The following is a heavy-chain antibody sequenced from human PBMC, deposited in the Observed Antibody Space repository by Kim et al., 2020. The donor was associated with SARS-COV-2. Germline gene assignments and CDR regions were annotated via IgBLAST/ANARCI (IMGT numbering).Heavy chain of an antibody. CDR3: TRHYGRSYYYDSSGDYQTFVS. D-gene: IGHD3-22*01. J-gene: IGHJ4*02. Sequence: SETLSLTCTVSGGSISSSSYYWGWLRQPPGKGLEWIGSIYYSGSTYYNSSLKSRVTISVETSKNQFPRKLSSVTAADTDVYYCTRHYGRSYYYDSSGDYQTFVSWGQGALVTVSS. V-gene: IGHV4-39*01. CDR2: IYYSGST. CDR1: GGSISSSSYY.